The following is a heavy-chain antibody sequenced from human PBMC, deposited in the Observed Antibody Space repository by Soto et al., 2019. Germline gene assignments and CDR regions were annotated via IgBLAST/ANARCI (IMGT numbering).Heavy chain of an antibody. J-gene: IGHJ3*02. CDR3: ARHGLGGWYVSGTDAFDI. CDR2: ISSHSGNT. D-gene: IGHD6-19*01. Sequence: QVQLVQSGAEVKKPGASVKVSCKASGYTFTSYAISWVRQAPGQGLEWMGWISSHSGNTEYAQNFQGRVTLTRDTSTSTVYMELRSLGSDDTAVYYCARHGLGGWYVSGTDAFDIWGQGTMVTVSS. V-gene: IGHV1-18*01. CDR1: GYTFTSYA.